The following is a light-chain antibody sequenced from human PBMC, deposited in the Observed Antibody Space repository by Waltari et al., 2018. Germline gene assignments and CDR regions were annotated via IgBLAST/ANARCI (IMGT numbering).Light chain of an antibody. V-gene: IGKV3-20*01. J-gene: IGKJ4*01. CDR1: QTVSRSY. Sequence: EIVLTQSPGTLSSSPGERATLPCRASQTVSRSYLAWYQQKPGRSPRLLFYGASIRATGFPDRFNGSGSGSDFTLTISRLEPEDFAVYYCQQYGNSPPTFGGGTRVEIK. CDR3: QQYGNSPPT. CDR2: GAS.